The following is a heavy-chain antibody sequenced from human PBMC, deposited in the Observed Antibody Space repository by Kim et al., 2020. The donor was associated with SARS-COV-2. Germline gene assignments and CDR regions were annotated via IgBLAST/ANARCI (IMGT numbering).Heavy chain of an antibody. D-gene: IGHD5-12*01. CDR1: GFTFSDYY. V-gene: IGHV3-11*06. CDR2: IGTSSSYT. Sequence: GGSLRLSCAASGFTFSDYYMSWIRQAPGEGLEWISYIGTSSSYTNYADSVKGRFTISRDNAKNSLYLQMNSLRAEDTAVYYCARGHGGNVDYWGQGTLVTVSS. J-gene: IGHJ4*02. CDR3: ARGHGGNVDY.